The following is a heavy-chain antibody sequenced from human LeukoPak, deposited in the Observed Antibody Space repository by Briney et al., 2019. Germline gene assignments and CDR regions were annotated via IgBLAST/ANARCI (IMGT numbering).Heavy chain of an antibody. D-gene: IGHD3-10*01. CDR2: ISYDGSNK. CDR3: AKDDKVVNYYGSGSFDY. J-gene: IGHJ4*02. V-gene: IGHV3-30*18. Sequence: GGSLRLSCAASVFTFSSYCMHWVRQAPGKGLEGGAVISYDGSNKYYADSVKGRFTISRDNSTNTLYLQMNSLRAEDTAVYYCAKDDKVVNYYGSGSFDYWGQGTLVTVSS. CDR1: VFTFSSYC.